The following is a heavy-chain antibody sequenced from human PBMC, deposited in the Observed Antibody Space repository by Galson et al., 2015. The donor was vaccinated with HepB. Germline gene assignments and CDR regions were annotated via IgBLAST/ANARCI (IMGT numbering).Heavy chain of an antibody. Sequence: SLRLSCAASGFTFSSYGMHWVRQAPGKGLEWVAVISYDGSNKYYADSVKGRFTISRDNSKNTLYLQMNSLRAEDTAVYYCAKDSQSIGGRITMVRGGGMDVWGQGTTVTVSS. V-gene: IGHV3-30*18. CDR3: AKDSQSIGGRITMVRGGGMDV. J-gene: IGHJ6*02. D-gene: IGHD3-10*01. CDR1: GFTFSSYG. CDR2: ISYDGSNK.